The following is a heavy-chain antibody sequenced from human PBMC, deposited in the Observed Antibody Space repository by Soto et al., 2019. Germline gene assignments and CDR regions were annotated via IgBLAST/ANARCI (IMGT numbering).Heavy chain of an antibody. J-gene: IGHJ4*02. D-gene: IGHD4-17*01. CDR2: ISAYNGNT. Sequence: ASVKVSCTASGYTFTSYGISWVRQAPGQGLEWMGWISAYNGNTNYAQKLQGRVTMTTDTSTSTAYMELRSLRSDDTAVYYCAREERWAPPYYFDYWGQGTLVTVS. CDR3: AREERWAPPYYFDY. V-gene: IGHV1-18*01. CDR1: GYTFTSYG.